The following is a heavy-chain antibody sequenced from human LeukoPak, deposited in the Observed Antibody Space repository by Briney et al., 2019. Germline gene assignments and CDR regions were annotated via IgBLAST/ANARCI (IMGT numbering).Heavy chain of an antibody. V-gene: IGHV5-51*01. CDR1: GYTFSSYW. D-gene: IGHD6-13*01. CDR3: ARQVVATAGTYDY. J-gene: IGHJ4*02. Sequence: GESLKISCKGSGYTFSSYWIGWVRQMPGKGLEWMGIIYPGDSDTRYSPSFQGQVTISADRSISTADLQWSSLKASDTAVYYCARQVVATAGTYDYWGQGTLVTVSS. CDR2: IYPGDSDT.